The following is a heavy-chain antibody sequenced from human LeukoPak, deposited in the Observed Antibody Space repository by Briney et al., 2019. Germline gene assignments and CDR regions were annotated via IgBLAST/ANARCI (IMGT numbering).Heavy chain of an antibody. V-gene: IGHV3-23*01. J-gene: IGHJ4*02. CDR2: INVYGVMT. Sequence: GGSLRLSCAASGFTFSSYEMNWVRQAPGKGPQWVSVINVYGVMTIYADSVRGRFTMSRDTSRNMVYLQLNSLRAEDTAVYYCVKGLGQSSNYWGQGTLVTVSS. D-gene: IGHD2-8*01. CDR1: GFTFSSYE. CDR3: VKGLGQSSNY.